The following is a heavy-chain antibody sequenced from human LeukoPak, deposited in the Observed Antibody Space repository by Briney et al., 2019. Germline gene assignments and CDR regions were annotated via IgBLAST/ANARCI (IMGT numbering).Heavy chain of an antibody. CDR1: GYTFTAYY. CDR3: AREFIVGATVDY. D-gene: IGHD1-26*01. J-gene: IGHJ4*02. Sequence: ASVKVSCKSSGYTFTAYYIHWVRQAPGQGLEWMGWINPNSGGTNYAQNFQGRVTVTRDRSISTAYMELSSLTSDDTALYYCAREFIVGATVDYWGQGTLVTVSS. CDR2: INPNSGGT. V-gene: IGHV1-2*02.